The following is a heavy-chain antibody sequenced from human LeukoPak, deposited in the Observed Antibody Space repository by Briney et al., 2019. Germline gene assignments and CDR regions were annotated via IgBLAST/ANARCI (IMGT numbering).Heavy chain of an antibody. CDR2: IIPIFGTA. CDR3: ARPDTAMEGRGIYGMDV. Sequence: GASVKVSCKASGGTFSSYAISWVRQAPGQGLEWMGGIIPIFGTANYAQKFQGRVTITADESTSTAYMELSSLRSEDTAVYYCARPDTAMEGRGIYGMDVWGQGTTVTVSS. J-gene: IGHJ6*02. D-gene: IGHD5-18*01. V-gene: IGHV1-69*13. CDR1: GGTFSSYA.